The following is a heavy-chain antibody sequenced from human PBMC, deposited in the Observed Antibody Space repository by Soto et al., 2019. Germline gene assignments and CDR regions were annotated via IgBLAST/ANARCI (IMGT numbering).Heavy chain of an antibody. CDR2: ISYDGSYK. CDR1: GFTFSSYG. Sequence: GGSLRLSCAASGFTFSSYGMHWVRQAPGKGLEWVAVISYDGSYKYYADSVKGRFTISRDNAKNTLYLQMDSLRAEDTAVYYCARVETCNSISCYSIFESWGQGTLVTVSS. CDR3: ARVETCNSISCYSIFES. D-gene: IGHD2-2*01. J-gene: IGHJ4*02. V-gene: IGHV3-30*03.